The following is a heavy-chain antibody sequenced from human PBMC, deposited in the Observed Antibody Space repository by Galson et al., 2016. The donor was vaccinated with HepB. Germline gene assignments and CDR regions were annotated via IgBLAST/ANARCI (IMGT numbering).Heavy chain of an antibody. Sequence: SLRLSCAVSGFIFSDHYMDWVRQAPGKGLEWIGRTRNNGRSFSTEYAASVTGRFTISRDDSQNSLYLQMNNLKTDDTAAYYFVRVACDGGSCAWRPFDIWGQGTMVTVSS. D-gene: IGHD2-21*01. J-gene: IGHJ3*02. V-gene: IGHV3-72*01. CDR1: GFIFSDHY. CDR3: VRVACDGGSCAWRPFDI. CDR2: TRNNGRSFST.